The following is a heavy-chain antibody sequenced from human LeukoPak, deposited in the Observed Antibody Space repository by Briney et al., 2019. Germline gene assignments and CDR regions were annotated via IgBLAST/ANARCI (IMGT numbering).Heavy chain of an antibody. CDR1: GFTFDDYA. CDR3: AKISDYGMDV. Sequence: PGGSLRLSCAASGFTFDDYAMHWVRQAPGKGLEWVSGISWNSGSIGYADSVKGRFTISRDNAKNSLYLQMNSLRAEDTALYYCAKISDYGMDVWGQGTTVTVSS. J-gene: IGHJ6*02. CDR2: ISWNSGSI. V-gene: IGHV3-9*01.